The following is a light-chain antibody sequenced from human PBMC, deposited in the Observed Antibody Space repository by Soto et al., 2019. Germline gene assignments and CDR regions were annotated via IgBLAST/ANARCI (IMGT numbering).Light chain of an antibody. CDR3: QQYLNSPRT. CDR1: QRVASD. CDR2: DAS. J-gene: IGKJ1*01. V-gene: IGKV3-20*01. Sequence: EIVLTQSSGTLSLSPGEGATLSCRASQRVASDLAWYLQKPGQPPRLLIYDASIRATGIPDRISGSGSERDFTHTISRLEPEDAAVYYCQQYLNSPRTFGQGTKVDIK.